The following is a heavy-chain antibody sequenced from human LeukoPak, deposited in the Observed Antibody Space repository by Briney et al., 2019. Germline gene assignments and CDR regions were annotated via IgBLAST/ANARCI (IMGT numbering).Heavy chain of an antibody. CDR1: GYTFTSYD. D-gene: IGHD3-3*01. CDR2: MNPNSGNT. CDR3: ARGGRYYDFWGFDP. Sequence: ASVKVSCKASGYTFTSYDINWVRQATGQGLEWRGWMNPNSGNTGYAQKFQGRVTMTRNTSISTAYMELSSLRSEDTAVYYCARGGRYYDFWGFDPWGQGTLVTVSS. J-gene: IGHJ5*02. V-gene: IGHV1-8*01.